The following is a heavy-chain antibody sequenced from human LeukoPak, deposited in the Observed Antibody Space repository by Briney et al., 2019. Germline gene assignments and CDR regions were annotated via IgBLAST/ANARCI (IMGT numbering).Heavy chain of an antibody. CDR3: AKALSSGWYLRD. Sequence: GGSLRLSCAASGFTFSSYGMHWVRQAPGKGLEWVAVISYDGSNKYYADSVKGRFTISRDNSKNTLYLQMNSLRAEDTAVYYCAKALSSGWYLRDWGQGALVTVSS. CDR2: ISYDGSNK. V-gene: IGHV3-30*18. CDR1: GFTFSSYG. D-gene: IGHD6-19*01. J-gene: IGHJ4*02.